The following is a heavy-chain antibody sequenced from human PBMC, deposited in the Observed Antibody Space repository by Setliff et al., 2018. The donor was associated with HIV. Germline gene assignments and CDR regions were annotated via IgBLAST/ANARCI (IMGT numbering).Heavy chain of an antibody. Sequence: GGSLRLSCVVSGFDFASFLIHWVRQAPGKGLEWVASISRDNFVRFYADSVRGRFNVSRDNAQKSLFLQMNSLRAEDTAIYYCAKDHAGGGYHDILPPSWGQGTMVTVSS. J-gene: IGHJ3*01. CDR2: ISRDNFVR. V-gene: IGHV3-21*04. D-gene: IGHD3-9*01. CDR3: AKDHAGGGYHDILPPS. CDR1: GFDFASFL.